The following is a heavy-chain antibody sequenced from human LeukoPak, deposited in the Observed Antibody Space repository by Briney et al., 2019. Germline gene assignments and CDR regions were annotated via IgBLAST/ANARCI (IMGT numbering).Heavy chain of an antibody. D-gene: IGHD5-18*01. J-gene: IGHJ4*02. Sequence: SETLSLTCTVSGGSISSYYWSWIRQPPGKGLEWIGYIYYSGSTNYNPSLKSRVAISVDTSKNQFSLKPSSVTAADTAVYYCASTAIGGYSYGYGDWGQGTLVTVSS. CDR3: ASTAIGGYSYGYGD. CDR1: GGSISSYY. V-gene: IGHV4-59*01. CDR2: IYYSGST.